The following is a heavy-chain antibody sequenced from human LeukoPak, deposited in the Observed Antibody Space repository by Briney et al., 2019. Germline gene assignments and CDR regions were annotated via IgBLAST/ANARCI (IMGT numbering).Heavy chain of an antibody. CDR1: GGSVSSYY. D-gene: IGHD1-26*01. J-gene: IGHJ4*02. V-gene: IGHV4-59*02. CDR3: ARDGYSAIDY. Sequence: SETLSLTCTVSGGSVSSYYWSWIRQPPGKGLEWIGYIYYSGSTNYNPSLKSRVTISVDTSKKQFSLKLTSVTAADTAVYYCARDGYSAIDYWGQGTLVTVSS. CDR2: IYYSGST.